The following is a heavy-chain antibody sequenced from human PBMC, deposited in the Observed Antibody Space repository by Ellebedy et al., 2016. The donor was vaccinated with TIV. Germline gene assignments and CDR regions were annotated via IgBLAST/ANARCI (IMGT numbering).Heavy chain of an antibody. CDR3: AREGGGYYFDY. CDR1: GYTFTSDL. Sequence: AASVMVSCKASGYTFTSDLIHWVRHARGQGHEWMGIINPSGGGTGYAQKFQGRVTMTRDTSASTVYMELSSLRSEDTAVYYCAREGGGYYFDYWGQGTLVTVSS. D-gene: IGHD3-16*01. CDR2: INPSGGGT. J-gene: IGHJ4*02. V-gene: IGHV1-46*01.